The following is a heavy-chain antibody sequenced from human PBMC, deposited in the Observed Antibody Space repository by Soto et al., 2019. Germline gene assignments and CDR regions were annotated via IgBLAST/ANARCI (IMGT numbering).Heavy chain of an antibody. V-gene: IGHV3-23*01. D-gene: IGHD6-13*01. CDR1: GFTFSSYA. CDR3: ARISSSSCTDY. J-gene: IGHJ4*02. Sequence: PGGSLRLSCAASGFTFSSYAMNWVRQAPGKGLEWASAISADGAGTYYADSVKGRFTISRDNSKNTLSLQMNSLRAEDTAIFYCARISSSSCTDYWGQGTLVTVSS. CDR2: ISADGAGT.